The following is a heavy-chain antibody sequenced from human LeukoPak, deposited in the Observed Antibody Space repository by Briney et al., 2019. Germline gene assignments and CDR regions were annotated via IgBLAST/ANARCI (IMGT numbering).Heavy chain of an antibody. D-gene: IGHD4-23*01. V-gene: IGHV3-23*01. CDR1: GFTFSTYA. J-gene: IGHJ6*03. CDR3: AKGETPYVYYYYYMDV. Sequence: GGSLRLSCAASGFTFSTYAVSWVRQAPGKGLEWVSAISDSGGFTNYADSVKGRFTISRDNSKNTLYLQMNSLRAEDTAVYYCAKGETPYVYYYYYMDVWGKGTTVTVSS. CDR2: ISDSGGFT.